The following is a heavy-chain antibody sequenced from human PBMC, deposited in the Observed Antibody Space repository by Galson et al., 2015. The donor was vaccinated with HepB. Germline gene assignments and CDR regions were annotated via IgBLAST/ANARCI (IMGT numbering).Heavy chain of an antibody. J-gene: IGHJ4*02. CDR2: IDWDDDK. D-gene: IGHD3-22*01. V-gene: IGHV2-70*04. Sequence: PALVKPTQTLTLTCTFSGFSLSTSGMRVSWIRQPPGKALEWLARIDWDDDKFYSTSLKTRLTISKDTSKNQVVLTMTNMDPVDTATYYCASYYYDSSGQCFDYWGQGTLVTVSS. CDR1: GFSLSTSGMR. CDR3: ASYYYDSSGQCFDY.